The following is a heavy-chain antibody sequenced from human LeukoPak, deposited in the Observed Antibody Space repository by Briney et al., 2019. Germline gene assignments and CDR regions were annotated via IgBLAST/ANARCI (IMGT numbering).Heavy chain of an antibody. CDR1: GFTFSSYG. CDR2: ISYDGSNK. Sequence: GGSLRLSCAASGFTFSSYGMHWVRQAPGKGLEWVAVISYDGSNKYYADSVKGRFTISRDNSKNTLYLQMNSLRAEDTAVYYCAKDLRTVTPFRFDYWGQGTLVTVSS. CDR3: AKDLRTVTPFRFDY. D-gene: IGHD4-11*01. V-gene: IGHV3-30*18. J-gene: IGHJ4*02.